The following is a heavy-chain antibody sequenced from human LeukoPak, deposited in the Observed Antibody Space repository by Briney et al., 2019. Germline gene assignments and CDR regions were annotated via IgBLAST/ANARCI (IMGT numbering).Heavy chain of an antibody. J-gene: IGHJ4*02. Sequence: PGGSLRLSCAASGFTFSSYGMHWVRQAPGKGLEWVAVISYDGSNKYYADSVKGPFTISRDNSKNTLYLQMNSLRAEDTAVYYCAKDVYDSSGYLDYWGQGTLVTVSS. CDR1: GFTFSSYG. D-gene: IGHD3-22*01. CDR2: ISYDGSNK. V-gene: IGHV3-30*18. CDR3: AKDVYDSSGYLDY.